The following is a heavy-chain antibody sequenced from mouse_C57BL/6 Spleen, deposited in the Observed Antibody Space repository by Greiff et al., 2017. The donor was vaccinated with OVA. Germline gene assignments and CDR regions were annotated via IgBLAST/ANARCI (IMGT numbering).Heavy chain of an antibody. J-gene: IGHJ2*01. CDR2: IYPGDGDT. V-gene: IGHV1-82*01. CDR1: GYAFSSSW. D-gene: IGHD1-1*01. Sequence: VQLVESGPELVKPGASVKISCKASGYAFSSSWMNWVKQRPGKGLEWIGRIYPGDGDTNYNGKFKGKATLTADKSSSTAYMQLSSLTSEDAAVYFCARITTVVESFDYWGQGTTLTVSS. CDR3: ARITTVVESFDY.